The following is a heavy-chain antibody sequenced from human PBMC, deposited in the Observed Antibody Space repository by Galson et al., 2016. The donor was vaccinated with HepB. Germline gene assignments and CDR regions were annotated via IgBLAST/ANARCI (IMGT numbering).Heavy chain of an antibody. J-gene: IGHJ4*02. CDR3: AKERLVRRIFDH. V-gene: IGHV3-23*01. CDR1: GFVFSNFG. Sequence: SLRLSCAASGFVFSNFGLSWVRQAPGKGLEWVASISTRRTTYYSDSVQGRVTISRDNSSNTLYLQMNGLRAEDTAVYYCAKERLVRRIFDHWGQGTLLTVSS. CDR2: ISTRRTT. D-gene: IGHD1-1*01.